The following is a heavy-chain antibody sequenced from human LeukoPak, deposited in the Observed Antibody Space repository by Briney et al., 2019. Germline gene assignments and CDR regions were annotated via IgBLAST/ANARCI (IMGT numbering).Heavy chain of an antibody. CDR2: ISYDGSIK. D-gene: IGHD1-1*01. CDR3: ARGTTRYCEY. J-gene: IGHJ4*02. V-gene: IGHV3-30-3*01. CDR1: GFTFSSYA. Sequence: GGSLRLSCEASGFTFSSYAMHWVRQAPGQGLEWVAVISYDGSIKYYAESVKGRFTISRDNSKNTLYLQMNSLRAEDTAVYYCARGTTRYCEYWGQGTLVTVSS.